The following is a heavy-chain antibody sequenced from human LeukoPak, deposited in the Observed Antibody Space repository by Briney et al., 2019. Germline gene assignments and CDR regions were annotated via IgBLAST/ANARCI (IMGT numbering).Heavy chain of an antibody. CDR1: GGSISSYY. CDR2: IYYSGST. V-gene: IGHV4-59*01. D-gene: IGHD5-24*01. CDR3: ARFDKEMVTTNDAFDI. Sequence: SETLSLTCTVSGGSISSYYWSWIRQPPGKGLEWIGYIYYSGSTNYNPSLKSRVTISVDTSKNQFSLKLSSVTAADTAVYYCARFDKEMVTTNDAFDIWVQGTMVTVSS. J-gene: IGHJ3*02.